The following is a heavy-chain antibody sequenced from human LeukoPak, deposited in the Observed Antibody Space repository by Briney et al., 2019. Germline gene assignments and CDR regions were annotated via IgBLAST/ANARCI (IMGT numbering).Heavy chain of an antibody. Sequence: GGSLRLSCAASGFTLSNYWMTWVRQAPGKGLEWVANIKEDGNEKHYVDSVKGRFTISRDNAKNSLYLQMNSLRAEDTAVYYCARDLGVAAAGTVGYFDYWGQGTLVTVSS. V-gene: IGHV3-7*03. CDR2: IKEDGNEK. D-gene: IGHD6-13*01. CDR1: GFTLSNYW. CDR3: ARDLGVAAAGTVGYFDY. J-gene: IGHJ4*02.